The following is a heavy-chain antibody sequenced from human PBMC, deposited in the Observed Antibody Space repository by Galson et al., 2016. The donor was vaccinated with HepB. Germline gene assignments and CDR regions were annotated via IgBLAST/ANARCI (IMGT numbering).Heavy chain of an antibody. CDR2: MNTDNGNT. D-gene: IGHD2-21*01. J-gene: IGHJ4*02. Sequence: QSGAEVKQPGASVRVSCKASGYTFINYGITWVRQAPGQGLEWMGWMNTDNGNTNYAQRFRGRVTMTADTSTSTAYMELRSLESDDAAVYFCASDPVCKHSTCLNSSGLDFFDCWGQGTLVTVSS. CDR3: ASDPVCKHSTCLNSSGLDFFDC. V-gene: IGHV1-18*01. CDR1: GYTFINYG.